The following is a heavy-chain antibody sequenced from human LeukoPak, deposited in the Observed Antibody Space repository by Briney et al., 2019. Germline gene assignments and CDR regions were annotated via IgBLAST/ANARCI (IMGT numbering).Heavy chain of an antibody. CDR1: GFTFSGYS. J-gene: IGHJ4*02. CDR2: ISTTSIYI. Sequence: KPGGSLRLSCAASGFTFSGYSMNWVRQAPGKGLEWVSSISTTSIYIYYADSVQGRFTISRDNAKNSLYLQMNSLRAEDTAVYYCARAIYASGSYFGYRGQGTLVTVSS. CDR3: ARAIYASGSYFGY. D-gene: IGHD3-10*01. V-gene: IGHV3-21*01.